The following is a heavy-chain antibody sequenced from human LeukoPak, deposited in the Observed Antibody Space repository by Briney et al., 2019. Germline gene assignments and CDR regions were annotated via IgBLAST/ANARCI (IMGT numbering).Heavy chain of an antibody. CDR2: SRNKANSYTT. CDR1: GFTLNDHY. D-gene: IGHD1-26*01. Sequence: PGGSLRLSCEVSGFTLNDHYIDWFRQAPGKGLEWVGRSRNKANSYTTEYAASVKGRFTISRDDSKNSVFLQMNSLKTEDTAFYYCTRVGLGTTKDFDQWGQGTLVTVSS. V-gene: IGHV3-72*01. J-gene: IGHJ4*02. CDR3: TRVGLGTTKDFDQ.